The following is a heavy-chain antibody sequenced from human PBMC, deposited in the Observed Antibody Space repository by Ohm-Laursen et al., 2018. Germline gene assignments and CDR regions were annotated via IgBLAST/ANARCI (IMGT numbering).Heavy chain of an antibody. J-gene: IGHJ4*02. CDR3: ARGATSFTVTTYYFDY. CDR1: GDSLSSYY. CDR2: IYYRGST. D-gene: IGHD4-17*01. Sequence: SETLSLTCTVSGDSLSSYYWSWIRQPPGKGLEWIGYIYYRGSTNYNPSLKSRLTISVDTSKNQFSLKLSSVTAADTAVYYCARGATSFTVTTYYFDYWGQGTLVTVSS. V-gene: IGHV4-59*01.